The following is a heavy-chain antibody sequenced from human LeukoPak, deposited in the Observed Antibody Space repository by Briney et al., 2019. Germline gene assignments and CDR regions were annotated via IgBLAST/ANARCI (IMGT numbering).Heavy chain of an antibody. CDR2: IYYSGST. V-gene: IGHV4-59*12. D-gene: IGHD2-15*01. CDR3: ARDLHCSGGSCYFLGFDY. J-gene: IGHJ4*02. CDR1: GGSISSYY. Sequence: SETLSLTCTVSGGSISSYYWSWIRQPPGKGLEWIGYIYYSGSTYYNPSLKSRVTISVDTSKNQFSLKLSSVTAADTAVYYCARDLHCSGGSCYFLGFDYWGQGTLVTVSS.